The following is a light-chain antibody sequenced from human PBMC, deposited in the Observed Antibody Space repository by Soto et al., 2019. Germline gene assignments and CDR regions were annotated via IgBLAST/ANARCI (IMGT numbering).Light chain of an antibody. CDR1: SSDVGKYDY. CDR3: NSYVAGSHV. Sequence: QSALTQPPSASGSPGQSVTISCTGTSSDVGKYDYVSWFQHHPGKAPKLIIYEVSKRPSGVPDRFSGSKSGSTASLTVSGLQTEDEADYSCNSYVAGSHVFGTGTKLTVL. J-gene: IGLJ1*01. CDR2: EVS. V-gene: IGLV2-8*01.